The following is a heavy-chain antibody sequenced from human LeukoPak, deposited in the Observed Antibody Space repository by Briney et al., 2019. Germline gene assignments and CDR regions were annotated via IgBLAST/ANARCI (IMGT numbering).Heavy chain of an antibody. CDR1: GFTFTIYA. Sequence: GRSLRPSCATSGFTFTIYAMNWVRQAPGKGLEWDSAISHSGGRTYYADSVKGRFTISRDNSKNTLYLQMNSLRAEDTAVYYCAQAPEYSGTYYTFDSWGQGTLVTVSS. J-gene: IGHJ4*02. CDR3: AQAPEYSGTYYTFDS. V-gene: IGHV3-23*01. CDR2: ISHSGGRT. D-gene: IGHD1-26*01.